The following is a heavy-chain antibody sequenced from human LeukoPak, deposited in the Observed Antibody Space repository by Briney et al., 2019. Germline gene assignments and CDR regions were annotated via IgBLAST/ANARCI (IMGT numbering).Heavy chain of an antibody. D-gene: IGHD3-16*01. CDR3: ARFGVDYDMDV. J-gene: IGHJ6*02. CDR2: IYYSGST. CDR1: GGSISSSSYY. Sequence: SETLSLTCTVSGGSISSSSYYWGWIRQPPGKGLEWIGSIYYSGSTYYNPSLKSRVTISVDTSKNQLSLKVTSVTGADTAVYYCARFGVDYDMDVWGQGTTVTVSS. V-gene: IGHV4-39*07.